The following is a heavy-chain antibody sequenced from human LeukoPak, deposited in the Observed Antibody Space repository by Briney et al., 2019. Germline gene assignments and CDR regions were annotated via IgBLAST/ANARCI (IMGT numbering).Heavy chain of an antibody. CDR1: GFSFTSYW. CDR2: VYPSDSDI. J-gene: IGHJ5*01. Sequence: GESLKISCKGSGFSFTSYWIGWVRQMPGEGLEWMGIVYPSDSDIRYSPSFRGQVTISADKSISTAYLQWSSLKASDTAMYYCARYGGTSVRFSDSWGQGTLVTVSS. D-gene: IGHD2-15*01. V-gene: IGHV5-51*01. CDR3: ARYGGTSVRFSDS.